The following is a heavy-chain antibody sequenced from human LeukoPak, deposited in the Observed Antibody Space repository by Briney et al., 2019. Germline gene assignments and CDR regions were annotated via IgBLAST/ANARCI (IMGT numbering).Heavy chain of an antibody. CDR1: GFTFSSYG. J-gene: IGHJ6*02. Sequence: PGGSLRLSCAASGFTFSSYGMHWVRQAPGKGLEWVAVIWYDGSNKYYADSVKGRFTISRDNSKNTLYLQMNSLRAEDTAVYYCAREKVGATGNGMDVWGQGTLVTVSS. CDR3: AREKVGATGNGMDV. V-gene: IGHV3-33*01. D-gene: IGHD1-26*01. CDR2: IWYDGSNK.